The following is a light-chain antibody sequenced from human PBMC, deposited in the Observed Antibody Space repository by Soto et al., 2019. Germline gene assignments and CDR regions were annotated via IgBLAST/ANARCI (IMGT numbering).Light chain of an antibody. V-gene: IGKV1-39*01. CDR3: QQSYSSWLT. CDR1: QSINNY. CDR2: AAS. Sequence: DVHLAQSPSSLSAAVGDRVTITCRARQSINNYLNWYQQKPGEAPKLLVYAASTLQDGVPSRFSDSGSGTDFTLTISRLQPEDFAVYYCQQSYSSWLTFGGGTKVEI. J-gene: IGKJ4*01.